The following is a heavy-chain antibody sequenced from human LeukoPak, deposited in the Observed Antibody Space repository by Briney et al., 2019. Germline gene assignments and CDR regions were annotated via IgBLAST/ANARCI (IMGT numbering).Heavy chain of an antibody. Sequence: PGGSLRLSCAASGFTFSSYGMHWVRQAPGKGLKWVAFIRYDGSNKYYADSVKGRFTISRDNSQNTLYLQMNSLRAEDTAVYYCAKDPQKWESYFDYWGQGTLVSVSS. V-gene: IGHV3-30*02. CDR2: IRYDGSNK. CDR3: AKDPQKWESYFDY. J-gene: IGHJ4*02. D-gene: IGHD1-26*01. CDR1: GFTFSSYG.